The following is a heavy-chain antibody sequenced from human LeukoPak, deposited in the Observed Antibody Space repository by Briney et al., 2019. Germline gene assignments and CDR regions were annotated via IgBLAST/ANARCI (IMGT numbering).Heavy chain of an antibody. D-gene: IGHD2-21*01. CDR3: VRGDWYFES. CDR2: INRDGTEK. J-gene: IGHJ4*02. Sequence: GRSLRLSCATSGFNFSDSRMTWVSHAPGKGLQWVAKINRDGTEKHFLDSVEGRFTISRDNAKKSLYLQTSSLRPQDTAVYFCVRGDWYFESWGQGTLVTVSS. CDR1: GFNFSDSR. V-gene: IGHV3-7*04.